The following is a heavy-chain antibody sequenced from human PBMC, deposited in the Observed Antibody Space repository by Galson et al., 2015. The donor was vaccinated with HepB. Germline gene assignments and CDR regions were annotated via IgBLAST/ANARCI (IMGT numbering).Heavy chain of an antibody. V-gene: IGHV3-30*18. D-gene: IGHD3-16*01. Sequence: SLRLSCAASGFTFSSYGMHWVRQAPGKGLEWVAVISYDGSNKYYADSVKGRFTISRDNSKNTLYLQMNSLRAEDTAVYYCAKDTFSQLRFYYYGMDVWGQGTTVTVSS. CDR3: AKDTFSQLRFYYYGMDV. CDR2: ISYDGSNK. CDR1: GFTFSSYG. J-gene: IGHJ6*02.